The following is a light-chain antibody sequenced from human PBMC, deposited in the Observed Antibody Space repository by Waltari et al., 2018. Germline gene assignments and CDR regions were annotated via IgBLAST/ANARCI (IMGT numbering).Light chain of an antibody. V-gene: IGKV3-11*01. J-gene: IGKJ2*01. Sequence: EIVLTQSPATLSLSPGERATLSCRASQSVSSYLAWYQKKPGQAPRLLIDDASNRATGIPARFSGSGSGTDFTLTISSLEPEDFAVYYCQQRSNWPYTFGQGTKLEIK. CDR2: DAS. CDR1: QSVSSY. CDR3: QQRSNWPYT.